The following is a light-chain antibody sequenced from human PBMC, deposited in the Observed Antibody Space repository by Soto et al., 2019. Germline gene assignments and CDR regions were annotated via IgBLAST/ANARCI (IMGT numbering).Light chain of an antibody. CDR2: GTS. CDR3: QQYGSIRT. Sequence: IVLTQSPGTLSLSPGERATLSCRTSQRTANSYFAWSQQKPGQAPRLLIYGTSSRAAGVPDRFSGSGSGTDFTLTISRLKPEDFAVYFCQQYGSIRTFGQGTKVDIK. CDR1: QRTANSY. V-gene: IGKV3-20*01. J-gene: IGKJ1*01.